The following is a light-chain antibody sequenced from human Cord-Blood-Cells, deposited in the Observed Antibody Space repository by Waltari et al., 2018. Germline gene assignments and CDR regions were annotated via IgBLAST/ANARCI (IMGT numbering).Light chain of an antibody. CDR1: QSVLYSSNNKNY. Sequence: DIVMTQSPDSLAVSLGESATITCKSSQSVLYSSNNKNYLTWYQKKTGQPPKRLMCWASTRESGVADRFIGSGSGTDFTLTIISLQAEDVAVYYCQQYYSTPRTFGQGTKVEIK. V-gene: IGKV4-1*01. J-gene: IGKJ1*01. CDR2: WAS. CDR3: QQYYSTPRT.